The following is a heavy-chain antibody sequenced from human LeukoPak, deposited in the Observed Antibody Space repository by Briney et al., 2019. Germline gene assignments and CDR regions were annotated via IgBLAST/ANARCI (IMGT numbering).Heavy chain of an antibody. CDR3: ARSARAAADY. J-gene: IGHJ4*02. CDR2: INNDGSTT. D-gene: IGHD6-13*01. Sequence: GGSLRVSYAASGFTFSNYWMQWVRQAPGKGLVWVSRINNDGSTTWYADAVKGRFTVSRDNAKSTLYLQMNSLRADDMGVYYCARSARAAADYWGQGTLVTVSS. V-gene: IGHV3-74*01. CDR1: GFTFSNYW.